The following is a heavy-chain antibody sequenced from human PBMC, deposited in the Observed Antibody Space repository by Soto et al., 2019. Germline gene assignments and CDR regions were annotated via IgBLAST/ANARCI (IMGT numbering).Heavy chain of an antibody. CDR3: AGLVGAPDYYYYGMDV. CDR1: GFTFSSYA. D-gene: IGHD1-26*01. CDR2: ISVSGGST. J-gene: IGHJ6*02. V-gene: IGHV3-23*01. Sequence: GSLRLSCAASGFTFSSYAMSWVRQAPGKGLEWVSSISVSGGSTYYADSVRGRFTISRDTFKNTLYLQMNGLRADDTAVYYCAGLVGAPDYYYYGMDVWGQGTTVTVSS.